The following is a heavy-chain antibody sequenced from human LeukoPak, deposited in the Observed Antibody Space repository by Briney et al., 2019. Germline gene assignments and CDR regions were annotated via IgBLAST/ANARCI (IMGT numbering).Heavy chain of an antibody. CDR3: ARERCSSTSCYMGYYYYGMDV. CDR1: GYTFTIYG. D-gene: IGHD2-2*02. J-gene: IGHJ6*02. CDR2: ISAYNGNT. V-gene: IGHV1-18*01. Sequence: AASVTVSCKASGYTFTIYGISWVRQAPGQGLEWMGWISAYNGNTNYAQKLQGRVTMTTDTSTSTAYMELRSLRSDDTAVYYCARERCSSTSCYMGYYYYGMDVWGQGTTVTVSS.